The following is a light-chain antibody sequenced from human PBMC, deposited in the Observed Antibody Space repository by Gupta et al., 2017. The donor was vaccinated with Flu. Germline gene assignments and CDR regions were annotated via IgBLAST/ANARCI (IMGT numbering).Light chain of an antibody. J-gene: IGKJ3*01. V-gene: IGKV1D-12*01. CDR3: GQDNSCYP. Sequence: DIQMTQSPSSVSASVGDRVTITCRASQGISSWLAWYQHKPGKAPKLLIYAASRGQSGVPSRFSGSGSGTDFTLTRISRQTEDFATYYCGQDNSCYPFGPGTRVDIK. CDR2: AAS. CDR1: QGISSW.